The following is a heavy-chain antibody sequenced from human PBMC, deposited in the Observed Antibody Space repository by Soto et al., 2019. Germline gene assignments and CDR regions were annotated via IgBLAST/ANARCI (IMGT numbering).Heavy chain of an antibody. V-gene: IGHV4-59*01. CDR2: IYYSGST. CDR3: ARDQRRTMVRGVIPYYYYGMDV. Sequence: PSETLSLTCTVSGGSISSYYWSWIRRPPGKGLEWIGYIYYSGSTNYNPSLKSRVTISVDTSKNQFSLKLSSVTAADTAVYYCARDQRRTMVRGVIPYYYYGMDVWGQGTTVTVSS. CDR1: GGSISSYY. D-gene: IGHD3-10*01. J-gene: IGHJ6*02.